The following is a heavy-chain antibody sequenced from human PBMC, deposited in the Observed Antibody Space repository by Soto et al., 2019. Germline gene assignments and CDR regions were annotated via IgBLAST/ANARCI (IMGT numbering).Heavy chain of an antibody. Sequence: QVQLVQSGAEVKKPGSSVKVSCMASGGTFSTYGVSWVRQAPGQGLEWMGGIIPLLGTEKYAQKFQGRVTIRADESMTTAYMEMRSLRSDDTAVYFCAREADRRWLHLFDYWDQGTLVTVSS. CDR1: GGTFSTYG. D-gene: IGHD5-12*01. CDR3: AREADRRWLHLFDY. V-gene: IGHV1-69*01. CDR2: IIPLLGTE. J-gene: IGHJ4*02.